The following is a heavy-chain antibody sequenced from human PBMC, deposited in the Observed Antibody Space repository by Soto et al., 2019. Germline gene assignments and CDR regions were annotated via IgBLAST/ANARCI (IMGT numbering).Heavy chain of an antibody. D-gene: IGHD1-1*01. CDR2: IKQDGSEK. V-gene: IGHV3-7*01. CDR3: ASNEPGGYYYYMDV. Sequence: GGSLRLSCAASGFTFSSYWMSWVRQAPGKGLEWVANIKQDGSEKYYVDSVKGRFTISRDNAKNSLYLQMNSLRAEDTAVYYCASNEPGGYYYYMDVWGKGTTVTVSS. J-gene: IGHJ6*03. CDR1: GFTFSSYW.